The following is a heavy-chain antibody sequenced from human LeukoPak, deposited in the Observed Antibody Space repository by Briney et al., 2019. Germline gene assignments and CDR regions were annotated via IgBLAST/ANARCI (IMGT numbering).Heavy chain of an antibody. CDR1: GGSFSGYY. CDR3: ARVIDVAAAGYFDS. Sequence: SETLSLTCAVYGGSFSGYYWSWIRQPPGKGLEWIGTIFRIGSTYYNPSLKSRVTISVDTSKNQFSLKLSSVTAADTALYYCARVIDVAAAGYFDSWGQGTQVTVSS. J-gene: IGHJ4*02. D-gene: IGHD6-13*01. V-gene: IGHV4-34*12. CDR2: IFRIGST.